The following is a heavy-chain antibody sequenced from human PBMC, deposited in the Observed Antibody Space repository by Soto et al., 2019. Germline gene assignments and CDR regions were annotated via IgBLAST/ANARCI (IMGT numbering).Heavy chain of an antibody. V-gene: IGHV4-39*01. J-gene: IGHJ4*02. CDR3: ARWVDPVLRLDGNDY. Sequence: QMQLQESGPGLVKPSETLSLTCAVSGGSISRTNYFWGWIRQPPGQGLEWIGTVYKNGDPYYNPSLKSRITMSVETSKNQFSLKLTSVTAADTAVYYCARWVDPVLRLDGNDYWGQGTLVTVSS. CDR1: GGSISRTNYF. CDR2: VYKNGDP. D-gene: IGHD3-9*01.